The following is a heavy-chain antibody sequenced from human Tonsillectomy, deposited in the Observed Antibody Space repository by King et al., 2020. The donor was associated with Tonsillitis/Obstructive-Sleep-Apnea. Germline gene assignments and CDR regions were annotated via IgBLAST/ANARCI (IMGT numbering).Heavy chain of an antibody. V-gene: IGHV5-51*03. J-gene: IGHJ5*01. CDR2: IYPGDSDT. Sequence: QLVQSGAEVKRPGESLKISCQGSAYSFTNYWIGWVRQMPGKGLEWMGIIYPGDSDTRYSPSFQGHVTISADKSISTAFLQWSSLKASDTAIYYCARTGCYGYWLDSWGQATMVTVSS. CDR1: AYSFTNYW. D-gene: IGHD3-9*01. CDR3: ARTGCYGYWLDS.